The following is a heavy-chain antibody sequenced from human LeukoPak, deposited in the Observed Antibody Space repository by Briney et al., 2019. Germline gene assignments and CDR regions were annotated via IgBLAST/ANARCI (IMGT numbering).Heavy chain of an antibody. CDR3: ARDGTYSYGSGSYYNVPDY. Sequence: GGSLRLSCAASGFTFSSYSMNWVRQAPGKGLEWVAVISYDGSNKYYADSVKGRFTISRDNSKNTLYLQMNSLRAEDTAVYYCARDGTYSYGSGSYYNVPDYWGQGTLVTVSS. CDR2: ISYDGSNK. D-gene: IGHD3-10*01. V-gene: IGHV3-30*03. CDR1: GFTFSSYS. J-gene: IGHJ4*02.